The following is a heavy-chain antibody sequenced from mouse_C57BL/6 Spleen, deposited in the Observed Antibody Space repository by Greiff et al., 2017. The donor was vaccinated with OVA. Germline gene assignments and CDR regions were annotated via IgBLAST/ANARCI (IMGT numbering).Heavy chain of an antibody. J-gene: IGHJ2*01. Sequence: VQLKESGGGLVQPGGSLSLSCAASGFTFTDYYMSWVRQPPGKALEWLGFIRNKANGYTTEYSASVKGRFTISRDNSQSILYLQMNALRAADSATYYCSIYLYECDGLGYWGQGTTLTVSS. CDR2: IRNKANGYTT. CDR1: GFTFTDYY. D-gene: IGHD2-4*01. V-gene: IGHV7-3*01. CDR3: SIYLYECDGLGY.